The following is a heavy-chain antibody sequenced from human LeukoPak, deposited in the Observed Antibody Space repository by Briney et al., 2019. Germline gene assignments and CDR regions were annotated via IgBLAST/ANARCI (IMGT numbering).Heavy chain of an antibody. D-gene: IGHD1-7*01. CDR1: GGTFSSYA. CDR2: IIPIFGTA. CDR3: ARDNYAGANWFDP. J-gene: IGHJ5*02. Sequence: VASVKVSCKASGGTFSSYAISWMRQAPGQGLEWMGGIIPIFGTANYAQKFQGRVTITTDESTSTAYMELSSLRSEDTAVYYCARDNYAGANWFDPWGQGTLVTVSS. V-gene: IGHV1-69*05.